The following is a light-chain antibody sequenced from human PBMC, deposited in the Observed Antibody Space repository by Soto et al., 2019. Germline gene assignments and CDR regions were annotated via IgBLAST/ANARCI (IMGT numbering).Light chain of an antibody. CDR1: SSDVGDYNY. CDR2: EVR. J-gene: IGLJ1*01. V-gene: IGLV2-14*01. Sequence: QSVLTQPASVSGSPGQSITISCTGTSSDVGDYNYVSWYQQHPGKAPKLIIFEVRNRPSGVSNRFSGSRSGNTASLTISGLQAEDEADYYCTSYTTSTTLYVFGTGTKVTVL. CDR3: TSYTTSTTLYV.